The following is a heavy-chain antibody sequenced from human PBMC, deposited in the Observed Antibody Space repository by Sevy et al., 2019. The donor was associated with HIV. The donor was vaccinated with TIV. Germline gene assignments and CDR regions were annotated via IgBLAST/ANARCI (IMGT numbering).Heavy chain of an antibody. V-gene: IGHV3-48*01. CDR2: ISSSSSTI. CDR1: GFTFSSYS. Sequence: GGSLRLSCAASGFTFSSYSMNWVRQAPGKGLEWVSYISSSSSTIYYADSVKGRFTISRDNAKNSLYLQMNSLRAEDTAVYYCAKGYRGYSYGYGWFDPWGQGTLVTVSS. CDR3: AKGYRGYSYGYGWFDP. D-gene: IGHD5-18*01. J-gene: IGHJ5*02.